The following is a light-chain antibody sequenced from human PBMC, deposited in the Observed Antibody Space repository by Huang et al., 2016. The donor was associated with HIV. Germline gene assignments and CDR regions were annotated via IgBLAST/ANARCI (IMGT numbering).Light chain of an antibody. CDR1: QDISSA. CDR2: DAS. CDR3: QQFDNFLLT. V-gene: IGKV1D-13*01. Sequence: AIQLTPSPSSLSASVGDRVTITCRASQDISSALAWYQQKPGKAPKLLIYDASTLESGVPSRFSGSGAGTDFTLTSSSLQPEDFATYCCQQFDNFLLTFGGGTKVEIE. J-gene: IGKJ4*01.